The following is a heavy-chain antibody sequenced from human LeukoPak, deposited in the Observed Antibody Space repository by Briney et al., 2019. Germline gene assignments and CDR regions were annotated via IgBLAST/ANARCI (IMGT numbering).Heavy chain of an antibody. CDR3: ASGIRFRYCSGGSCYRDY. D-gene: IGHD2-15*01. V-gene: IGHV5-10-1*01. Sequence: GESLKISCKGSGYSFTSYWITGVRQMPGKGLEWMGRIDPSDSYTNYSPSFQGHVTISADKSISTAYLQWSSLKASDTAMYYCASGIRFRYCSGGSCYRDYRGQGTLVTVSS. CDR2: IDPSDSYT. CDR1: GYSFTSYW. J-gene: IGHJ4*02.